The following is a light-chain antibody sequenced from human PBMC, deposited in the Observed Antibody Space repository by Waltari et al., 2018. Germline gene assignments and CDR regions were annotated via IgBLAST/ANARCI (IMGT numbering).Light chain of an antibody. CDR1: QRVSVNS. CDR3: QQYGGSPYT. J-gene: IGKJ2*01. CDR2: DAT. Sequence: EVVLTQSPGILSLSPGDRATLSCRASQRVSVNSLAWYQHNPGQAPRLLIYDATMRATAIPDRFSGSVSGTDFTLVITRLEPEDFGVYYCQQYGGSPYTFGQGTKLQIK. V-gene: IGKV3-20*01.